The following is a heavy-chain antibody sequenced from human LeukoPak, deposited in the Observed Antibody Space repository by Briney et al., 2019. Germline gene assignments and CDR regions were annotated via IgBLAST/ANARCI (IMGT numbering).Heavy chain of an antibody. J-gene: IGHJ3*02. V-gene: IGHV5-51*01. D-gene: IGHD6-19*01. CDR2: INPDDSDI. Sequence: GESLKISCKGSGYSFTSYWIAWVRQKPGKGLEWMGIINPDDSDIRYSPSFEGQVTISVDKSISTAYLQWSSLKASDTAMYYCARHDMAVAGTEGAFDIWGPGTMVTVSS. CDR3: ARHDMAVAGTEGAFDI. CDR1: GYSFTSYW.